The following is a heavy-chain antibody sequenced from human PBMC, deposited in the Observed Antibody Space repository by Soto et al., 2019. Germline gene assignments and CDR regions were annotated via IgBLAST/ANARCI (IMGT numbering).Heavy chain of an antibody. D-gene: IGHD3-22*01. CDR1: GGSISSSSYC. J-gene: IGHJ4*02. Sequence: SETLPLTCTVSGGSISSSSYCWGWIRQPPGKGLEWIGYIYYSGSTNYNPSLKSRVTISVDTSKNQFSLKLSSVTAADTAVYYCARVRDSSGYSYFDYWGQGTLVTVSS. V-gene: IGHV4-61*05. CDR3: ARVRDSSGYSYFDY. CDR2: IYYSGST.